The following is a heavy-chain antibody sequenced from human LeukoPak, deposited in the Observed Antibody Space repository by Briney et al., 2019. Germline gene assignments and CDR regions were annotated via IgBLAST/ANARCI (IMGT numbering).Heavy chain of an antibody. V-gene: IGHV3-23*01. CDR3: AKARGATITTSDY. D-gene: IGHD5-24*01. CDR2: ISDSGGST. J-gene: IGHJ4*02. CDR1: GFTFSSYA. Sequence: GGSLRLSCAASGFTFSSYAVSWVRQAPGKGLEWVSAISDSGGSTYYADSVKGRFTISRDNSKNTVYLQMNSLRAEDTAVYYCAKARGATITTSDYWGQGTLVTVSS.